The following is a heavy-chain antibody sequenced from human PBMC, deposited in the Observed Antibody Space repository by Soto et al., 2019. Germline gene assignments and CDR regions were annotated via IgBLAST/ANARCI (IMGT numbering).Heavy chain of an antibody. Sequence: QVQLVESGGGVVQPGRSLRLSCAASGFTFSSYAMHWVRQAPGKGLEWVAVISYDGSNKYYADSVKGRFTISRDNSKNPVYLQMSSLRAEDTAVYYWARDGGSGSYESFYYGMDVWGQGTTVTVSS. V-gene: IGHV3-30-3*01. CDR2: ISYDGSNK. D-gene: IGHD3-10*01. CDR1: GFTFSSYA. CDR3: ARDGGSGSYESFYYGMDV. J-gene: IGHJ6*02.